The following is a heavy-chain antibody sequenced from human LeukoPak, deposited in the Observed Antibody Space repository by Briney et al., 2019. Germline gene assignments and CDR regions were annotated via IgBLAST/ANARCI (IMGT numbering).Heavy chain of an antibody. Sequence: SETLSLTCAVYGGSFSGYYWSWIRQPPGKGLEWIGEINHSGSTNYNPSLKSRGTISVDTSKNQFSLKLSAVTAEDTAVYYCARHRIMITFGGFIVPDAFDIWGQGTMVTVSS. CDR2: INHSGST. J-gene: IGHJ3*02. CDR1: GGSFSGYY. CDR3: ARHRIMITFGGFIVPDAFDI. V-gene: IGHV4-34*01. D-gene: IGHD3-16*02.